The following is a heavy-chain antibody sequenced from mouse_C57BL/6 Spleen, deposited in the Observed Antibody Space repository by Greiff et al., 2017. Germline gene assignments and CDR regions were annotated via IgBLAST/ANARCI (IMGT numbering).Heavy chain of an antibody. CDR3: ARDRGSAMDY. CDR2: INYDGSGT. D-gene: IGHD1-1*02. V-gene: IGHV5-16*01. J-gene: IGHJ4*01. Sequence: VHLVESEGGLVQPGSSMKLSCTASGFTFSDYYMAWVRQGPEKGLEWVANINYDGSGTYYLDSLKSRFIISRDNAKNILYLHMSSLKSEDTATYYCARDRGSAMDYWGQGTSVTVSS. CDR1: GFTFSDYY.